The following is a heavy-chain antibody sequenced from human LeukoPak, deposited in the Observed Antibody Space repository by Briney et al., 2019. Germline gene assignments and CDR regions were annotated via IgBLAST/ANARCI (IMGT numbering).Heavy chain of an antibody. Sequence: GGSLRLSCAASGFTFSSYWMHWVRQASGKGLVWVSRTNSDGSSTSYADSVKGRFTISRDNAKNTLYLQMNSLRAEDTAVYYCARDRYQLLWWRNTFDYWGQGTLVTVSS. V-gene: IGHV3-74*01. CDR1: GFTFSSYW. CDR3: ARDRYQLLWWRNTFDY. CDR2: TNSDGSST. J-gene: IGHJ4*02. D-gene: IGHD2-2*01.